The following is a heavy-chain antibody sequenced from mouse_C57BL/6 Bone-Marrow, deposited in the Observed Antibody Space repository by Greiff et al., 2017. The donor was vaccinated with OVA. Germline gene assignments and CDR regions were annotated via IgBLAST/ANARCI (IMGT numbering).Heavy chain of an antibody. CDR1: GYTFTSYG. CDR2: IYPRSGNT. J-gene: IGHJ1*03. V-gene: IGHV1-81*01. Sequence: VKLMESGAELARPGASVKLSCKASGYTFTSYGISWVKQRTGQGLEWIGEIYPRSGNTYYNEKFKGKATLTADKSSSTAYMELRSLTSEDSAVYFCARRFYYYGSSYGWYFDVWGTGTTVTVSS. CDR3: ARRFYYYGSSYGWYFDV. D-gene: IGHD1-1*01.